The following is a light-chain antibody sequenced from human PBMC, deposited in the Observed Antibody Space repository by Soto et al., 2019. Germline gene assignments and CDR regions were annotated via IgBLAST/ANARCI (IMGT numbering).Light chain of an antibody. CDR3: QQYGSSPIT. CDR1: QSINSN. CDR2: AAS. J-gene: IGKJ5*01. Sequence: TQSHATLSVSPGDRATLXCRASQSINSNLAWYQQQPGQAPRLLIYAASTRATAVPDRFSGSGSGTDFTLTISRLEPEDFAVYYCQQYGSSPITFGQGTRLEI. V-gene: IGKV3-20*01.